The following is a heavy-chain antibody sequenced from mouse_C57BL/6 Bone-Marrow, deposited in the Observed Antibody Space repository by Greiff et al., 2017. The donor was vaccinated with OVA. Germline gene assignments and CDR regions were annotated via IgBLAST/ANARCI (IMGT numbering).Heavy chain of an antibody. V-gene: IGHV1-50*01. CDR2: IDPSDSYT. J-gene: IGHJ4*01. Sequence: QVQLQQSGAELVKPGASVKLSCKASGYTFTSYWMQWVKQRPGQGLEWIGEIDPSDSYTNYNQKFKGKATLTVDTSSSTAYMQLSSLTSEDSAVYYCARRRRYYAMDYWGQGTSVTVSS. CDR3: ARRRRYYAMDY. CDR1: GYTFTSYW.